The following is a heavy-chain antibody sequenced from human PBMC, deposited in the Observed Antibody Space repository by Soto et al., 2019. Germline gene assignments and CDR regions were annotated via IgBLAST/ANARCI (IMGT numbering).Heavy chain of an antibody. Sequence: GGSLRLSCAASGFTFSNAWMSWVRQAPGKGLEWVGRIKSKTDGGTTDYAAPVKGRFTISRDDSKNTLYLQMNSLKTEDTAVYYCTTRERDILTGYYPYYYYYYMDVWGKGTTVTVSS. CDR3: TTRERDILTGYYPYYYYYYMDV. CDR2: IKSKTDGGTT. V-gene: IGHV3-15*01. J-gene: IGHJ6*03. D-gene: IGHD3-9*01. CDR1: GFTFSNAW.